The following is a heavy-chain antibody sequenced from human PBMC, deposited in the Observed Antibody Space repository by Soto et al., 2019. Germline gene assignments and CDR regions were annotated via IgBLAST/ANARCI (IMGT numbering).Heavy chain of an antibody. CDR2: IYYSGST. D-gene: IGHD5-18*01. CDR3: SCLNGYGYSLHYYYGMDV. CDR1: GGSISSGDYY. V-gene: IGHV4-30-4*01. Sequence: QVQLQESGPGLVKPSQTLSLTCTVSGGSISSGDYYWSWIRQPPGKGLEWIGYIYYSGSTYYNPSLKSRVTISVDTSKNQFSLKLSSVTAADTAVYYCSCLNGYGYSLHYYYGMDVWGQGTTVTVSS. J-gene: IGHJ6*02.